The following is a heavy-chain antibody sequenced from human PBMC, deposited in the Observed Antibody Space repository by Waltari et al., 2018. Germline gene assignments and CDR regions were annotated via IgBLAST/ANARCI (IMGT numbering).Heavy chain of an antibody. CDR3: ARDKWEYSSSVPDY. CDR2: ISAYTGNT. V-gene: IGHV1-18*01. D-gene: IGHD6-6*01. J-gene: IGHJ4*02. CDR1: AYTFPTYG. Sequence: QVQLVQSGAEVKKAGASVKVSCKAAAYTFPTYGISWVRQAPGQGLEWMGWISAYTGNTNYAQKLQGRVTMTTDTSTSTAYMELRSLRSDDTAVYYCARDKWEYSSSVPDYWGQGTLVTVSS.